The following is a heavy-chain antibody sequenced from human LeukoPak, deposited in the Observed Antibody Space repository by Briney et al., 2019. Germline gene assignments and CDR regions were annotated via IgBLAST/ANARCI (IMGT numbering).Heavy chain of an antibody. CDR1: GYVFKNYW. J-gene: IGHJ6*02. V-gene: IGHV5-51*01. CDR3: AKQSIYYYGMDV. CDR2: IYPNDSGT. Sequence: GKSLKISSEASGYVFKNYWIAWVRQMPEKGLEWMGIIYPNDSGTRYNPSFQGQVTISADTSTNTAYLQWNSLKALDTAMYYCAKQSIYYYGMDVWGQGTTVTVSS.